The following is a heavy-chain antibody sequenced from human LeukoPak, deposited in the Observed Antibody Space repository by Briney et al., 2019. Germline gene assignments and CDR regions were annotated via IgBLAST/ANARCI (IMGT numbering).Heavy chain of an antibody. V-gene: IGHV3-7*02. D-gene: IGHD2-15*01. J-gene: IGHJ5*02. Sequence: GGSLRLSCAASGFTFSSYWMSWVRQAPGKGLEWVANIKQDGSEKYYVDSVKGRFTISRDNAKNSLYLQMNSLRAEDTAVYYCAKGVVAASRDNWFDPWGQGTLVTVSS. CDR2: IKQDGSEK. CDR1: GFTFSSYW. CDR3: AKGVVAASRDNWFDP.